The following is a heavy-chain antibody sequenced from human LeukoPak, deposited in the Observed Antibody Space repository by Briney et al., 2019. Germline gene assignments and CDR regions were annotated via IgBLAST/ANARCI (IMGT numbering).Heavy chain of an antibody. V-gene: IGHV3-23*03. CDR3: ARENVGFGSWFDS. D-gene: IGHD3-10*01. CDR2: IYSGGSK. J-gene: IGHJ5*01. CDR1: GFTFSTFA. Sequence: PGGSLRLSCAASGFTFSTFAMIWVRQPPGKGLEWVSVIYSGGSKYHADSVKVRFTISRDNSKNTVYLQMDDLRPEDTAVYYCARENVGFGSWFDSWGQGTLVAVSS.